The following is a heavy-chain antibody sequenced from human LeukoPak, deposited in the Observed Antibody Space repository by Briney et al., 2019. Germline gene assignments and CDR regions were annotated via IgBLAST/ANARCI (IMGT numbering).Heavy chain of an antibody. D-gene: IGHD3-10*01. CDR2: VSTSGDST. CDR3: AKPMYYYGSGNPYNWFDP. V-gene: IGHV3-23*01. CDR1: GFTFSSYA. J-gene: IGHJ5*02. Sequence: GGSLRLSCAASGFTFSSYAMSWVRQAPGKGLEWVSTVSTSGDSTNYADSVKGRFTTSRDNSKNTLYLQMNSLRVEDTAVYYCAKPMYYYGSGNPYNWFDPWGQGTLVTVSS.